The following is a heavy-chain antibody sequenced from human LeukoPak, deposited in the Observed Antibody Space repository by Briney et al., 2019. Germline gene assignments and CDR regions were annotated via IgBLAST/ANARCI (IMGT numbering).Heavy chain of an antibody. Sequence: EASVKVSCKASGGTFSSYAISWVRQAPGQGLEWMGGIIPIFGTANYAQKFPGRVRITADESTSTAYMELSRLRSDDTAVYYCARVIVGATRGGYYFDYWGQGTLVTVSS. V-gene: IGHV1-69*13. CDR2: IIPIFGTA. CDR3: ARVIVGATRGGYYFDY. D-gene: IGHD1-26*01. J-gene: IGHJ4*02. CDR1: GGTFSSYA.